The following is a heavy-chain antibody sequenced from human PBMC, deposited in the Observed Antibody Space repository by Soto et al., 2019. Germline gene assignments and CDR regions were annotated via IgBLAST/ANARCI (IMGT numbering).Heavy chain of an antibody. D-gene: IGHD2-21*01. Sequence: GGSLRLSCAASGFTFSSYAMSWVRQAPGKGLEWVSAISGSGGSTYYADSVKGRFTISRDNSKNTLYLQMNSLRAEDTAVYYCANSALQCGGDCYFAGSDVDAFDIWGQGTMVTVSS. V-gene: IGHV3-23*01. CDR1: GFTFSSYA. CDR3: ANSALQCGGDCYFAGSDVDAFDI. CDR2: ISGSGGST. J-gene: IGHJ3*02.